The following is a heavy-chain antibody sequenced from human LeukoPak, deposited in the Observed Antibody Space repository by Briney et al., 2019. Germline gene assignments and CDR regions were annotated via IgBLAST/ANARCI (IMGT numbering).Heavy chain of an antibody. D-gene: IGHD6-13*01. CDR2: IYTSGST. V-gene: IGHV4-4*07. CDR1: GGSISSYY. Sequence: PSETLSLTCTVSGGSISSYYWSWIRQPAGKGLEWIGRIYTSGSTNYNPSLKSRVTMSVDTSKNQFSLKLSSVTAADTAVYYCARDSAKLGQKTIAAAGTRAFDYWGQGILVTVSS. CDR3: ARDSAKLGQKTIAAAGTRAFDY. J-gene: IGHJ4*02.